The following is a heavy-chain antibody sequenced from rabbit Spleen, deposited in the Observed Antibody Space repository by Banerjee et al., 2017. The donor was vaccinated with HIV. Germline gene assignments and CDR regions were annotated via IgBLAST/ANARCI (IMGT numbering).Heavy chain of an antibody. V-gene: IGHV1S40*01. Sequence: QSLEESGGGLVQPEGSLTLTCTASGLSFSSTYYMCWVRQAPGKGLEWIACIYAAGSGDTDHANWATGRFTISKTSSTTVTLQMTSLTAADTATYFCAREGANTGGGGYDLWGPGTLVTVS. J-gene: IGHJ4*01. D-gene: IGHD1-1*01. CDR1: GLSFSSTYY. CDR2: IYAAGSGDT. CDR3: AREGANTGGGGYDL.